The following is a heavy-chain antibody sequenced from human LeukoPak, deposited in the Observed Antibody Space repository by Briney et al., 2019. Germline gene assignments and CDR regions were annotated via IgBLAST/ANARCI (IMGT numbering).Heavy chain of an antibody. CDR1: GYTFTSYG. CDR2: ISAYNGNT. D-gene: IGHD2-21*02. Sequence: ASVKVSCKASGYTFTSYGISWVRQAPGQGLEWMGWISAYNGNTNYAQKLQGRVTMTTDTSTSTAYMEPRSLRSDDTAVYYCAREVTPYCGGDCYTTLDYWGQGTLVTVSS. V-gene: IGHV1-18*01. CDR3: AREVTPYCGGDCYTTLDY. J-gene: IGHJ4*02.